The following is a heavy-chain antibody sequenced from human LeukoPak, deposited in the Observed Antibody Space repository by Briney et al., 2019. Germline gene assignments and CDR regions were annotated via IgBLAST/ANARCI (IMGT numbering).Heavy chain of an antibody. D-gene: IGHD2-15*01. CDR2: INTDGSRI. V-gene: IGHV3-74*01. Sequence: GGSLRLSCAASGFTFSNYWIHWVRQALGKGLVWVSRINTDGSRISYADSVRGRFTISRDNAKNTLYLQMYSLRDEDTAVYYCALLPPDGLDIWGQGTMVTVSP. J-gene: IGHJ3*02. CDR1: GFTFSNYW. CDR3: ALLPPDGLDI.